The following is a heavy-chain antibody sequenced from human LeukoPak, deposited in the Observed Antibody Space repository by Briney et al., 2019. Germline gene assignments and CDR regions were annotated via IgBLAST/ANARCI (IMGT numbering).Heavy chain of an antibody. Sequence: GGSLRLSCAASGFTFSSYGMHWVRQAPGKGLEWVAVISYDGSNKYYADSVKGRFTISRDNSKNTLYLQMNSLRAEDTAVYYCAKDWGYYGSGSRRDYYYYYMDVWGKGTTVTVSS. CDR2: ISYDGSNK. V-gene: IGHV3-30*18. D-gene: IGHD3-10*01. J-gene: IGHJ6*03. CDR1: GFTFSSYG. CDR3: AKDWGYYGSGSRRDYYYYYMDV.